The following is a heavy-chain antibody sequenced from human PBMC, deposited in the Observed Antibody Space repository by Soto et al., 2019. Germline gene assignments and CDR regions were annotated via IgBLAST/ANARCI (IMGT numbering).Heavy chain of an antibody. CDR2: IYYSGST. CDR1: GGSISSYY. CDR3: ARVALHGMDV. Sequence: QVQLQESGPGLVKPSETLSLTCTVSGGSISSYYCSWIRQPPGKGLEWIGYIYYSGSTNYNPSLKRRVTISVDTSKSQFSRMLSSVTAADTAVYDCARVALHGMDVWGQGTTVTVSS. V-gene: IGHV4-59*01. J-gene: IGHJ6*01.